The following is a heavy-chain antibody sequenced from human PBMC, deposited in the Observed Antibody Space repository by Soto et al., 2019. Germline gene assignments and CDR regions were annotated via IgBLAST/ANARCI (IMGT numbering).Heavy chain of an antibody. J-gene: IGHJ1*01. CDR1: GFTFDDYA. D-gene: IGHD6-13*01. Sequence: DVQLVESGGGLVQPGRSLRLSCAASGFTFDDYAMHWVRQVPGKGLEWVSGINWNSGSIGYGDSVKGRFAISRDNAKNSLHLQMNSLSAEDTAFYYCVKDESINWYSGHFRHWGQGTLVTVS. CDR2: INWNSGSI. V-gene: IGHV3-9*01. CDR3: VKDESINWYSGHFRH.